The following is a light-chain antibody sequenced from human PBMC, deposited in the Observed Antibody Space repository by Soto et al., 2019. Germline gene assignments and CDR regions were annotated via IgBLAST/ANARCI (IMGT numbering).Light chain of an antibody. CDR3: QQSYRTPYT. V-gene: IGKV1-39*01. Sequence: DIQMTQSPSSLSASVGDRVTITCRASQTISSYLNWYQQKPGKAPNLLIYVASSLQSGVPSRFSGSGSRTDFTLTISSLQHEDFATYYCQQSYRTPYTFGQGTKLEIK. CDR1: QTISSY. CDR2: VAS. J-gene: IGKJ2*01.